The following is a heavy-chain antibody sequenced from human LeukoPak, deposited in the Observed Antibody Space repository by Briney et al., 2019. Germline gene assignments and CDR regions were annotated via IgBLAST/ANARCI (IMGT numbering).Heavy chain of an antibody. CDR1: GFTFSKCA. Sequence: GGSLRLSCTASGFTFSKCAVNWVRQAPGKGLEWVSYISSSSSNIHYADSVKGRFTISRDNAKNSLYLQMSSLRAEDTAVYYCARDLSYGSSWYYYFDYWGQGTLVTVSS. CDR2: ISSSSSNI. CDR3: ARDLSYGSSWYYYFDY. D-gene: IGHD6-13*01. V-gene: IGHV3-48*01. J-gene: IGHJ4*02.